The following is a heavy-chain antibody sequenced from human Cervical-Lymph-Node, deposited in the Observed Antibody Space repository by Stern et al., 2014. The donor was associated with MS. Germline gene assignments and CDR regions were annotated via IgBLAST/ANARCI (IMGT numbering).Heavy chain of an antibody. Sequence: ESGPALVKPTQTLTLTCTVSGFSLSTSAMCMSWLRQTPGKSLEWLGRIDWEDEKSYSTSLKTRLSISKDTSQNQVVLTMTNMDPLDTATYYCARHFYDASGYYIDAFNIWGQGTLVTVSP. J-gene: IGHJ3*02. CDR3: ARHFYDASGYYIDAFNI. CDR1: GFSLSTSAMC. D-gene: IGHD3-22*01. CDR2: IDWEDEK. V-gene: IGHV2-70*11.